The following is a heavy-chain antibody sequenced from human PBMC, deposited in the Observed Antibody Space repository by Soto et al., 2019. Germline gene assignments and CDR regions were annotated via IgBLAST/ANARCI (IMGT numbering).Heavy chain of an antibody. D-gene: IGHD3-9*01. CDR2: IYPGDSDT. CDR3: ARTYYDILPGYLQDY. J-gene: IGHJ4*02. V-gene: IGHV5-51*01. CDR1: GYSFTSYW. Sequence: PGESLKISCKGSGYSFTSYWIGWVRQMPGKGLEWMGIIYPGDSDTRYSPSLQGQVTISADKSISTAYLQWSSLKASDTAMYYCARTYYDILPGYLQDYWGQGTLVTVSS.